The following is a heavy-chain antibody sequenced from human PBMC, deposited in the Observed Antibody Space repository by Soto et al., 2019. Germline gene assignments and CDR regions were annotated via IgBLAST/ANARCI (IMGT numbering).Heavy chain of an antibody. J-gene: IGHJ3*02. CDR3: AREGRNVAFDM. CDR2: INAGNGNT. V-gene: IGHV1-3*01. CDR1: GYTFTNYA. Sequence: QVQLVQSGAEVKKPGASVKVSCKASGYTFTNYAIHWVRQAPGQRLEWMGWINAGNGNTKYSQKYQGRVTITSDTSSSTAYMEVNSVRSEDRAVYYCAREGRNVAFDMWGQGTMVTVSS. D-gene: IGHD1-1*01.